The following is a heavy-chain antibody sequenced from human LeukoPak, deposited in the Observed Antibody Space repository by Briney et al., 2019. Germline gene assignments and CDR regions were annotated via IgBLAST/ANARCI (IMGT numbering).Heavy chain of an antibody. D-gene: IGHD5-18*01. CDR1: GFTFSSYW. CDR2: IKQDGSEK. Sequence: GGSLRLSCAASGFTFSSYWMSWVRQAPGKGLEWVANIKQDGSEKYYVDSVKGRFTISRDNAKNSLYLQMNSLRAEDTAVYYCARHLSGVTGYSYGRGIDYWGQGTLVTVSS. CDR3: ARHLSGVTGYSYGRGIDY. V-gene: IGHV3-7*01. J-gene: IGHJ4*02.